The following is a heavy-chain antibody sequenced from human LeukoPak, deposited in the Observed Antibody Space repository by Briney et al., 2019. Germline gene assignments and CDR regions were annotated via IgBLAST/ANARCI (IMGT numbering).Heavy chain of an antibody. J-gene: IGHJ4*02. CDR3: AKIAVAGNFDY. Sequence: ASVKVSCKASGYTFTSYAMHRVRQAPGQRLEWMGWINAGNGNTKYSQKFQGRVTITRDTSASTAYMELSSLRSEDTAVYYCAKIAVAGNFDYWGQGTLVTVSS. D-gene: IGHD6-19*01. CDR1: GYTFTSYA. V-gene: IGHV1-3*01. CDR2: INAGNGNT.